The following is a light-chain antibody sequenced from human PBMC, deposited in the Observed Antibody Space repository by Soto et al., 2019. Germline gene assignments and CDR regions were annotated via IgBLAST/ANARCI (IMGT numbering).Light chain of an antibody. CDR1: SSDVGGYNY. CDR3: SSYTSSSTNYV. CDR2: EVS. Sequence: SALTXPASVSGSPGQSITISCTGTSSDVGGYNYVSWYQQHPGKAPKLMIYEVSNRPSGVSNRFSGSKSGNTASLTISGLQAEDEADYYCSSYTSSSTNYVFGTGTKVTVL. J-gene: IGLJ1*01. V-gene: IGLV2-14*01.